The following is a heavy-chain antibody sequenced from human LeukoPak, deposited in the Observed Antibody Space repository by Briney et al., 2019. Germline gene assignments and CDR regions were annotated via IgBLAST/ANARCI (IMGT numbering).Heavy chain of an antibody. CDR2: ISSSSSYI. V-gene: IGHV3-21*01. CDR1: GFTFSSYR. CDR3: ARDRDWNSGFDY. D-gene: IGHD1-7*01. J-gene: IGHJ4*02. Sequence: GGSLRLSCAASGFTFSSYRMNWVRQAPGKGLQWVSSISSSSSYIYYTDSVKGRFTISRDNARNSPYLQMNSLRAEDTAVYYCARDRDWNSGFDYWGQGTLVTVSS.